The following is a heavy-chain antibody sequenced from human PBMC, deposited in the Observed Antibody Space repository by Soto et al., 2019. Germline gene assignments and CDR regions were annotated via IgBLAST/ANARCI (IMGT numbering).Heavy chain of an antibody. J-gene: IGHJ4*02. D-gene: IGHD6-13*01. CDR2: ISAYNGNT. Sequence: QVPLVQSGAEVKKPWASVKVSCKASGYTFTSYGISWVRQAPGQGLEWMGWISAYNGNTNYAQKLQGRVTMTTDTSTSTAYMELRSLRSDDTAVYYCARAERSSSWPDGIDYWGQGTLVTVSS. V-gene: IGHV1-18*01. CDR3: ARAERSSSWPDGIDY. CDR1: GYTFTSYG.